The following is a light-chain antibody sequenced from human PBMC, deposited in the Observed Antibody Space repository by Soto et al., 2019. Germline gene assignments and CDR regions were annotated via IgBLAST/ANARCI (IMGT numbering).Light chain of an antibody. Sequence: QPVLTQPPSVSGAPGQRVTISCTGSSSNIGAGYDVHWYQQLPGTAPKLLIYANGNRPSGVPDRFSGSKSGTSASLAITGLQAEDEADYYCQSYDSSLSVYVFGTGTKVTVL. V-gene: IGLV1-40*01. CDR3: QSYDSSLSVYV. CDR2: ANG. J-gene: IGLJ1*01. CDR1: SSNIGAGYD.